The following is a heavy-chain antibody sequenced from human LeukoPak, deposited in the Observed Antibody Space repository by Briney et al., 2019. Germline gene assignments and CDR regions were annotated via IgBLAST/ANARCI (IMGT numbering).Heavy chain of an antibody. CDR2: ISYDGSNK. Sequence: GGSLRLSCAASGFTFSSYGMHWVRQAPGKGLEWVAVISYDGSNKYYADSVKGRFTISRDNSKNTLYLQMNSLRAEDTAVYYCAKDNSLGSVLGAFDIWGQGTMVTVSS. J-gene: IGHJ3*02. CDR3: AKDNSLGSVLGAFDI. CDR1: GFTFSSYG. V-gene: IGHV3-30*18. D-gene: IGHD3-10*01.